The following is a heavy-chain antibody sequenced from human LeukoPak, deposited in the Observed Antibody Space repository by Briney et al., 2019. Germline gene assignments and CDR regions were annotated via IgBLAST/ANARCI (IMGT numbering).Heavy chain of an antibody. CDR3: ARGKRWLQLNPYYFDY. CDR2: INHSGST. V-gene: IGHV4-34*01. CDR1: GGSFSGYY. D-gene: IGHD5-24*01. J-gene: IGHJ4*02. Sequence: SETLSLTCAVYGGSFSGYYWSWIRQPPGKGLEWIGEINHSGSTNYNPSLKSRVTISVDTSKNQFSLKLSSVTAADTAVYYCARGKRWLQLNPYYFDYWGQGTLVTVSS.